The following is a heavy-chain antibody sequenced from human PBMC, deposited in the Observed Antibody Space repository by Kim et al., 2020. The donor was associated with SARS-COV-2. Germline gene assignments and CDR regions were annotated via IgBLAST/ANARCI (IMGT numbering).Heavy chain of an antibody. CDR3: VRGLGMDV. Sequence: GGSLRLSCAASGFTFNSHVMHWVRQVAGKGLVWVSRVTSDGGGTNYADSVKGRFTISRDNAKNTVYLQMNSLRAEDTAIYYCVRGLGMDVWAKGARSPSP. J-gene: IGHJ6*02. V-gene: IGHV3-74*01. CDR1: GFTFNSHV. CDR2: VTSDGGGT.